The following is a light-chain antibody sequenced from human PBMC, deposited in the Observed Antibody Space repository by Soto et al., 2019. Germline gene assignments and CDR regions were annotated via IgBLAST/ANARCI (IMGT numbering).Light chain of an antibody. CDR2: AAS. CDR3: QKYNNAPFT. V-gene: IGKV1-27*01. CDR1: QAINNY. Sequence: DLQMTQSPSSLSASVGDRVTITCRASQAINNYLAWYQHKPGKVPKLLIYAASTLQSGVPSRFSGSGSGTDSTLTISSLQPEDVATYYCQKYNNAPFTFGPGTKVDVK. J-gene: IGKJ3*01.